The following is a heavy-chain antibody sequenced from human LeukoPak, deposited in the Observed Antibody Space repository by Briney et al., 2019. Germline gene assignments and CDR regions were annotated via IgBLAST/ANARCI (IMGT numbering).Heavy chain of an antibody. J-gene: IGHJ4*02. CDR3: ARSQGGYSSGYYKPFDY. Sequence: GGSLRLSCAASGFTFSSYGMHWVRQAPGKGLEWVAFIRYDGSNKYYADSVKGRFTISRDNSKNTLYLQMNSLRAEDTAVYYCARSQGGYSSGYYKPFDYWGQGTLVTVSS. CDR2: IRYDGSNK. V-gene: IGHV3-30*02. CDR1: GFTFSSYG. D-gene: IGHD3-22*01.